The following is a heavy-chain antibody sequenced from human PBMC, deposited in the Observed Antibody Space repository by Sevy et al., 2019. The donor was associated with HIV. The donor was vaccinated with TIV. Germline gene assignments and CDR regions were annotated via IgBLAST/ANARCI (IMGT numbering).Heavy chain of an antibody. CDR2: IYHSGST. CDR1: GYSISSGYY. CDR3: ARSYSGSYRGDDTFDI. J-gene: IGHJ3*02. D-gene: IGHD1-26*01. V-gene: IGHV4-38-2*01. Sequence: SETLSLTCAVSGYSISSGYYWGWIRQPPGKGLECIGSIYHSGSTYYNPSLKSRVTISVDTSKNQFSLKLSSVTAADTAVYYCARSYSGSYRGDDTFDIWGQGTMVTVSS.